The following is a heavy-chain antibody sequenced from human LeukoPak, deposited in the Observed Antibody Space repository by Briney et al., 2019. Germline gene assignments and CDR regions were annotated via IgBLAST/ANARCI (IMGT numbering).Heavy chain of an antibody. V-gene: IGHV3-53*04. CDR2: IYSGGST. CDR1: SSNY. D-gene: IGHD4-17*01. CDR3: ARYGDYGSDAFDI. Sequence: SSNYWGWVRQAPGKGLEWVSVIYSGGSTYYADSVKGRFTISRHNSKNTLYLQMNSLRAEDTAVYYCARYGDYGSDAFDIWGQGTMVTVSS. J-gene: IGHJ3*02.